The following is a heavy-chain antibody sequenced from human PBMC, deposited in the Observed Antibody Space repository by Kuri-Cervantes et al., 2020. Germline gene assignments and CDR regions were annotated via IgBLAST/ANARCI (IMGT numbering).Heavy chain of an antibody. CDR1: GDRFGNYG. CDR2: IIPIFGTV. CDR3: AKIPGLGIAVTGGDAYRYYYYMDV. V-gene: IGHV1-69*05. Sequence: SVKVSCKASGDRFGNYGITWVRQAPGQGLEWMGTIIPIFGTVDHAERFQGRVTFTTDESTSTAYMELSSLRSEDTAVYYCAKIPGLGIAVTGGDAYRYYYYMDVWGKGTTVTVSS. J-gene: IGHJ6*03. D-gene: IGHD6-19*01.